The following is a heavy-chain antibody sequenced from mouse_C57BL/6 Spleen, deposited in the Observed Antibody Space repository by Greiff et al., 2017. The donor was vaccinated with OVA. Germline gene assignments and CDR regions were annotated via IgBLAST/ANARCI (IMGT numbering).Heavy chain of an antibody. J-gene: IGHJ4*01. CDR1: GYTFTSYK. Sequence: QVQLQQSGAELVRPGASLKMSCKASGYTFTSYKMHWVKQTPRQGLEWIGDIYPGNGDTSYNQKFKGKATLTVDKSTSTAYMQLSSLTSEDSAVYFGARVVSYYAMDYWGQGTSVTVSS. CDR3: ARVVSYYAMDY. CDR2: IYPGNGDT. V-gene: IGHV1-12*01.